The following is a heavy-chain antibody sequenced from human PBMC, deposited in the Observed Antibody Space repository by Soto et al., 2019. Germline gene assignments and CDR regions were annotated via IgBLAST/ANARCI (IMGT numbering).Heavy chain of an antibody. V-gene: IGHV3-7*05. CDR2: INQHGTEK. CDR1: GFNFSNYW. CDR3: ATDILDY. Sequence: EVQLVESGGDLVPPGGSLRLSCVASGFNFSNYWMTWARQAPGKGLEWAANINQHGTEKFYVDSVEGRFSISRDNAYHSVYLQMNSLRAEDTAIYYCATDILDYWGQGTSVTVSS. J-gene: IGHJ4*02.